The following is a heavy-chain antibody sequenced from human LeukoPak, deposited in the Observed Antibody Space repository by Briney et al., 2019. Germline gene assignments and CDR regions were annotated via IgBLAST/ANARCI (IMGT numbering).Heavy chain of an antibody. CDR3: ARDNTGWYATFDI. D-gene: IGHD6-19*01. CDR2: IYYSGST. CDR1: GGSISSSSYY. J-gene: IGHJ3*02. V-gene: IGHV4-39*07. Sequence: PSETLSLTCTVSGGSISSSSYYWGWIRQPPGKGLEWIGSIYYSGSTNYNPSLKSRVTISVDKSKNQFSLKLSSVTAADTAMYYCARDNTGWYATFDIWGQGTMVTVSS.